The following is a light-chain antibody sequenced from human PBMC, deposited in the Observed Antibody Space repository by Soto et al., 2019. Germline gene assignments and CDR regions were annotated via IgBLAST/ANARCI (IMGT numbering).Light chain of an antibody. CDR2: EVS. V-gene: IGLV2-8*01. Sequence: QSALTQPPSASGSPGQSVTISCTGTSSNVGGYNYVSWYQQHPGKAPKLMIYEVSKRPSGVPDRFSGSKSGNTASLTVSGLQAEDEAYYYCSSYAGSNGTRVFGTGTKLTVL. CDR3: SSYAGSNGTRV. J-gene: IGLJ1*01. CDR1: SSNVGGYNY.